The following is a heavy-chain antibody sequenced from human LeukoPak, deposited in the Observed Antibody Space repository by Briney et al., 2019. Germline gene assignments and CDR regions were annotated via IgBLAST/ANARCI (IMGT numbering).Heavy chain of an antibody. Sequence: SETLSLTCAVSGGSISTNNWWSWVRQPPGKGLEWIGEIYHTGSTNYSPSLRSRVTMPIDKSNNQFSLNLSSVTAADTAVYYCAKSGDYLWDYWGQGTLVTVSS. CDR2: IYHTGST. D-gene: IGHD3-16*01. V-gene: IGHV4-4*02. CDR3: AKSGDYLWDY. CDR1: GGSISTNNW. J-gene: IGHJ4*02.